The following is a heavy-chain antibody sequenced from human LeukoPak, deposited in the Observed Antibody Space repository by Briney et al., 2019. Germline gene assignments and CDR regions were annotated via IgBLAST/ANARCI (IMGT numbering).Heavy chain of an antibody. CDR3: ARHDPVGHFLRGMDV. J-gene: IGHJ6*02. D-gene: IGHD2/OR15-2a*01. CDR2: IYYTGST. CDR1: CGSICGYL. V-gene: IGHV4-59*08. Sequence: TSDTLSLTCALSCGSICGYLWSWSRPPPGKGREWIGNIYYTGSTIYIPSLRSRVTMSVDVYKNQFSLDLTSVSAADTAVYYCARHDPVGHFLRGMDVWGQGTMVAVSS.